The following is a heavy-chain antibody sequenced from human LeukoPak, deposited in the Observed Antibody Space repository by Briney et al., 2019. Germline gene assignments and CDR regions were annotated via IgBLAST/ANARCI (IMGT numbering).Heavy chain of an antibody. CDR2: IHPDNGAT. CDR1: GYTFTGSGWY. Sequence: ASVKVSCKASGYTFTGSGWYLFWLRQAPGQGLECVGWIHPDNGATLYAQKFQGRVAMTTDTSISTAYMELSRLRPDDTAMYYCARDGPAQMVDFDYWGQGTLVTVSS. CDR3: ARDGPAQMVDFDY. V-gene: IGHV1-2*02. J-gene: IGHJ4*02. D-gene: IGHD3-10*01.